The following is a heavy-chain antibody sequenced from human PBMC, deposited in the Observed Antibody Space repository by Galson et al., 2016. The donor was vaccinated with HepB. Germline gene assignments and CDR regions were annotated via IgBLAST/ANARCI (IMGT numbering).Heavy chain of an antibody. CDR1: GYTFTTYG. CDR3: ARSGNELSVDY. Sequence: SVKVSCKASGYTFTTYGIQWVRQAPGQRLEWIGWYNAGNGDPRYSQNFQGRVTFTRDTSASTAYMELRSLRSEDTAVYFCARSGNELSVDYWGQGTLVSVSS. CDR2: YNAGNGDP. D-gene: IGHD3-16*02. V-gene: IGHV1-3*01. J-gene: IGHJ4*02.